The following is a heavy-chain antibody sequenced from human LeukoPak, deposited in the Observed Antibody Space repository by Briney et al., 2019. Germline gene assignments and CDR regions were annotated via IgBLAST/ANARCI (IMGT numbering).Heavy chain of an antibody. V-gene: IGHV5-51*01. Sequence: GESLQISCKGSGYTFINHWIAWVRQMPGKGLEWMGIIHPGDSDIRYSPSFQGQVTMSADKSISTAYLQWSSLKASDTAMYYCARLDSSSRESTDAFDIWGQGTMVTVSS. CDR1: GYTFINHW. CDR3: ARLDSSSRESTDAFDI. J-gene: IGHJ3*02. D-gene: IGHD6-13*01. CDR2: IHPGDSDI.